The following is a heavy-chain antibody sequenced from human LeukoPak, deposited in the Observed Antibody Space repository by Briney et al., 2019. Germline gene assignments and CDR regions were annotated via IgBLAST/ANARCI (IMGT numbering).Heavy chain of an antibody. CDR1: GFTFSSYA. CDR3: ARDPIGIQLWLNWFDP. V-gene: IGHV3-30-3*01. J-gene: IGHJ5*02. CDR2: ISYDGSNK. D-gene: IGHD5-18*01. Sequence: GRSLRLSCAASGFTFSSYAMHWVRQAPGKGLEWVAVISYDGSNKYYADSVKGRVTISRDNSKNTLYLQMNSLRAEDTAVYYCARDPIGIQLWLNWFDPWGQGTLVTVSS.